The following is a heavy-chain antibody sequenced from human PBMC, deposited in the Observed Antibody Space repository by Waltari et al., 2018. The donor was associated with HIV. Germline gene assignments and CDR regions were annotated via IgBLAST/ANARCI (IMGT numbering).Heavy chain of an antibody. CDR2: IFYSGST. CDR1: GVSTSSYY. J-gene: IGHJ6*02. V-gene: IGHV4-59*08. D-gene: IGHD3-3*01. CDR3: ARHESSGYYKIYYYGMDV. Sequence: QVQLQESGPGLVKPSETLSLTCNVSGVSTSSYYWNWIRQPPGKGLEWIGYIFYSGSTNYNPSLKSRVTISIDTSKNHVSLKLSSVSAADTAVYYCARHESSGYYKIYYYGMDVWGQGTTVTVSS.